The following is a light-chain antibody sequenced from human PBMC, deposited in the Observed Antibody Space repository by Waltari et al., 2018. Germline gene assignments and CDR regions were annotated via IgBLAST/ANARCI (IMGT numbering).Light chain of an antibody. CDR1: HRDGGLYHY. Sequence: QSALTQPASVSGSPGQSITISCTGTHRDGGLYHYVSWYQCHPGKAPELIIYEVTNRPSGVSDRFSGSKSGNTASLSISGLQPEDEADYYCSSYTSIKTPYVVFGGGTKVTVL. CDR3: SSYTSIKTPYVV. J-gene: IGLJ2*01. CDR2: EVT. V-gene: IGLV2-14*01.